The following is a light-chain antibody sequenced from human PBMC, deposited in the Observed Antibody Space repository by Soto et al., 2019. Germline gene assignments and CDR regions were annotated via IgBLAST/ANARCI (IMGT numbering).Light chain of an antibody. V-gene: IGLV2-14*01. Sequence: QSALTQPASVSGSPGQSITISCTGTGSDVGGYNYVSWYQQHPGKAPKLMIYDVSNRPSGVSNRFSGSKSGNTASLTISGLQAEDEADYYCSSYTSSSLVVFGGGTKVTVL. CDR3: SSYTSSSLVV. J-gene: IGLJ2*01. CDR2: DVS. CDR1: GSDVGGYNY.